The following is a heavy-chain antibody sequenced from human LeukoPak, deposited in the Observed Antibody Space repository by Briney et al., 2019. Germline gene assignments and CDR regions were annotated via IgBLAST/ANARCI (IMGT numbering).Heavy chain of an antibody. CDR2: ISSSGSTI. V-gene: IGHV3-11*04. J-gene: IGHJ5*02. CDR1: GFTFSDYY. CDR3: ARDLGYDFWSGYLFPSRGNWFDP. Sequence: PGGSLRLSCAASGFTFSDYYMSWIRQAPGKGLEWVSYISSSGSTIYYADSVKDRFTISRDNAKNSLYLQMNSLRAEDTAVYYCARDLGYDFWSGYLFPSRGNWFDPWGQGTLVTVSS. D-gene: IGHD3-3*01.